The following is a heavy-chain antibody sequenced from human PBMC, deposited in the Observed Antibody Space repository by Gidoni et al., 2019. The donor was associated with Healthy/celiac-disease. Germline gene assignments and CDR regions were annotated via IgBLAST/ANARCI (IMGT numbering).Heavy chain of an antibody. CDR3: AKDQAFSGAAAGFDP. Sequence: QVQLVESGGGVVQPGRSLRLSCAASGFTFRSYGMHWVRQAPGKGLEWVAVISYDGSNKYYADSVKGRFTISRDNSKNTLYLQMNSLRAEDTAVYYCAKDQAFSGAAAGFDPWGQGTLVTVSS. J-gene: IGHJ5*02. CDR1: GFTFRSYG. V-gene: IGHV3-30*18. D-gene: IGHD6-13*01. CDR2: ISYDGSNK.